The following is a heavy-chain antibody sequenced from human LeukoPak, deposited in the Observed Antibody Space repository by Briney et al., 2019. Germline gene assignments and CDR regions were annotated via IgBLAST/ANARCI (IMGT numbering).Heavy chain of an antibody. Sequence: PSETLSPTCTVSGGSISSYYWSWIRQPPGKGLEWIGYIYYSGSTNYNPSLKSRVTISVDTSKNQFSLKLSSVTAADTAVYYCARQVVAARGYFQHWGQGTLVTVSS. CDR3: ARQVVAARGYFQH. CDR1: GGSISSYY. D-gene: IGHD2-15*01. CDR2: IYYSGST. J-gene: IGHJ1*01. V-gene: IGHV4-59*01.